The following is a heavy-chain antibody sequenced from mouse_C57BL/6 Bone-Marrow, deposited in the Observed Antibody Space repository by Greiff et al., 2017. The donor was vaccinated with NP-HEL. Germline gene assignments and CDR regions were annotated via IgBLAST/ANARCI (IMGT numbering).Heavy chain of an antibody. V-gene: IGHV7-1*01. CDR1: GFTFSDFY. CDR2: SRNKANDYTT. D-gene: IGHD2-3*01. CDR3: ARGFYDGYYAGFAY. J-gene: IGHJ3*01. Sequence: EVMLVESGGGLVQSGRSLRLSCATSGFTFSDFYMEWVRQAPGKGLEWIAASRNKANDYTTEYSASVKGRFIVSRDTSQSILYLQMNALRAEDTAIYYCARGFYDGYYAGFAYWGQGTLVTVSA.